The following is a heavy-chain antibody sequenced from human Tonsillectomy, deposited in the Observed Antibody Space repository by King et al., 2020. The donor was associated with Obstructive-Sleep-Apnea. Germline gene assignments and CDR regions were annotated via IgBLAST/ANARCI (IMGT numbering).Heavy chain of an antibody. CDR1: GFTFDDYA. CDR2: ISWNSDNK. Sequence: EVQLVESGGGLVQPGRSLRLSCAASGFTFDDYAMHWVRQAPGKGLEWVSGISWNSDNKGYADSVKGRFTISRDNAKNSLYLQMNSLRAEDTALYYCAKDIRGYSYGNTDYWGQGTLVTVSS. J-gene: IGHJ4*02. CDR3: AKDIRGYSYGNTDY. V-gene: IGHV3-9*01. D-gene: IGHD5-18*01.